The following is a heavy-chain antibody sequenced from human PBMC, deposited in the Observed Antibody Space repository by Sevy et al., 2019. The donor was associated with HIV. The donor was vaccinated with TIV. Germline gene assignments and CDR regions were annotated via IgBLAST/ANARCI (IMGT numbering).Heavy chain of an antibody. CDR1: GFTFSSYA. Sequence: GGSLRLSCAASGFTFSSYAMSWVRQAPGKGLEWVSAISGSGGSTYYGDSVKGRFTISRDNFKNTMYLQMNSLRAEDKAVYSCEKALLAGTPHYYSYGMDVWGQGTPVTVSS. CDR3: EKALLAGTPHYYSYGMDV. J-gene: IGHJ6*02. D-gene: IGHD6-19*01. V-gene: IGHV3-23*01. CDR2: ISGSGGST.